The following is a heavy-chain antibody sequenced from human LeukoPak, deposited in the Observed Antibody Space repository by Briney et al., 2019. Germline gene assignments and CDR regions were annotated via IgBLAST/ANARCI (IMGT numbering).Heavy chain of an antibody. J-gene: IGHJ3*02. CDR2: ISSSGSTI. CDR3: ARESYYGSVCYGSLGAFDI. Sequence: GGSLRLSCAASGFTFSNYYMSWIRQAPGKGLEWVSYISSSGSTIYYADSVKGRFTISRDNAKNSLYLQMNSLRAEDTAVYYCARESYYGSVCYGSLGAFDIWGQGTMVTVSS. CDR1: GFTFSNYY. D-gene: IGHD3-10*01. V-gene: IGHV3-11*01.